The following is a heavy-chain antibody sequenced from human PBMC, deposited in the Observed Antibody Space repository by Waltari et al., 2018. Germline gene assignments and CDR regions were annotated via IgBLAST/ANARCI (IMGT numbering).Heavy chain of an antibody. Sequence: QVQLVQSGAAVKKPGSSVKVSCKASGGTFSSYAISWVRQAPGQGLEWMGRIIPIFGTANYAQKFQGRVTITADKSTSTAYMELSSLRSEDTAVYYCATLVVYAIGVGGFDPWGQGTLVTVSS. V-gene: IGHV1-69*08. D-gene: IGHD2-8*02. CDR2: IIPIFGTA. J-gene: IGHJ5*02. CDR3: ATLVVYAIGVGGFDP. CDR1: GGTFSSYA.